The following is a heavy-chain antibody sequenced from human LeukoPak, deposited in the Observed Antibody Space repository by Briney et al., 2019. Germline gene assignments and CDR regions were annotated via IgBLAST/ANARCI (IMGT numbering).Heavy chain of an antibody. Sequence: PSETLSLTCTVSGGSISSYYWSWIRQPPGKGLEWIGYIYYSGSTYYNPSLKSRVTISVDTSKNQFSLKLSSVTAADTAVYYCARGADDSSGYYYLFDYWGQGTLVTVSS. CDR1: GGSISSYY. CDR2: IYYSGST. V-gene: IGHV4-59*12. J-gene: IGHJ4*02. CDR3: ARGADDSSGYYYLFDY. D-gene: IGHD3-22*01.